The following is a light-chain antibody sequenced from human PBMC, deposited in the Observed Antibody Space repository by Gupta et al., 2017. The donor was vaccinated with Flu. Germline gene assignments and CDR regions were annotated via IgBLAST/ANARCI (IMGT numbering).Light chain of an antibody. CDR2: AAS. V-gene: IGKV1-12*01. CDR3: QQANSFPHT. J-gene: IGKJ1*01. CDR1: QGIYNW. Sequence: PSSVSASLGDRVTITCRASQGIYNWLAWYQQKPGKAPDLLISAASRVQSGVPSRFRGSGSGTDFTLTINRLQPEDFATYYCQQANSFPHTFGQGTKVEIK.